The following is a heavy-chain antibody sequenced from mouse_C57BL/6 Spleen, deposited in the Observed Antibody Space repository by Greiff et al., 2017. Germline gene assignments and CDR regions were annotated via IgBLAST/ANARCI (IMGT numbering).Heavy chain of an antibody. D-gene: IGHD2-4*01. CDR2: IDPEDGDT. V-gene: IGHV14-1*01. CDR3: TTGDYDYGRFAY. J-gene: IGHJ3*01. Sequence: VQLQQSGAELVRPGASVKLSCTASGFNIKDSYMHWVKHRPEQGLEWIGRIDPEDGDTEYAPKFQGKATMTADTSSNTAYLQLSSLTSEDTAVYYCTTGDYDYGRFAYWGQGTLVTVSA. CDR1: GFNIKDSY.